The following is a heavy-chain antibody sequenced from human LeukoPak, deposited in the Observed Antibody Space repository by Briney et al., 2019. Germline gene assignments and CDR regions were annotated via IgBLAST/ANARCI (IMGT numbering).Heavy chain of an antibody. Sequence: ASVKVSCKASGYLFITYYMHWVRQAPGQGLEWMGIINPRGGSTSYAQKFQGRVTMTRDTSTSTVYMELSSLRSEDTAVYYCAKDFLDHRERAYYMDVWGKGTTVTVSS. J-gene: IGHJ6*03. V-gene: IGHV1-46*01. CDR3: AKDFLDHRERAYYMDV. D-gene: IGHD1-1*01. CDR2: INPRGGST. CDR1: GYLFITYY.